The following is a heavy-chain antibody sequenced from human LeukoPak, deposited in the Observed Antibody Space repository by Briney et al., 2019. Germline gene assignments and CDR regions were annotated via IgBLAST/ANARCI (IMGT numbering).Heavy chain of an antibody. J-gene: IGHJ4*02. D-gene: IGHD6-13*01. CDR3: ARAHLRSSHPRTQDY. Sequence: APVKVSCKASGYTFTGYYMHWVRQAPGQGLEWMGWINPNSGGTNYAQKFQGRVTMTRDTSISTAYMELSRLRSDDTAVYYCARAHLRSSHPRTQDYWGQGTLVTVSS. CDR2: INPNSGGT. V-gene: IGHV1-2*02. CDR1: GYTFTGYY.